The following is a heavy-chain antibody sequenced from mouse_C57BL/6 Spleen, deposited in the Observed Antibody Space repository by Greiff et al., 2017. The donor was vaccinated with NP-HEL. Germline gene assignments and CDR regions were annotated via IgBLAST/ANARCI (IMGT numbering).Heavy chain of an antibody. CDR2: ISYDGSN. J-gene: IGHJ4*01. D-gene: IGHD1-1*01. CDR3: ARESSIPTGYYAMDY. CDR1: GYSITSGYY. Sequence: EVKLLESGPGLVKPSQSLSLTCSVTGYSITSGYYWNWIRQFPGNKLEWMGYISYDGSNNYNPSLKNRISITRDTSKNQFFLKLNSVTTEDTATYYCARESSIPTGYYAMDYWGQGTSVTVSS. V-gene: IGHV3-6*01.